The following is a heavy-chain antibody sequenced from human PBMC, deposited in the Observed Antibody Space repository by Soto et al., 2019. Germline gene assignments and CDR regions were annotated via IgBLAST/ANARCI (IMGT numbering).Heavy chain of an antibody. Sequence: WIRQHPGKGLEWIGYIYYSGSTYYNPSLKSRVTISVDTSKNQFSLKLSSVTAADTAVYYCARETVDTAMVLDYWGQGTLVTVSS. D-gene: IGHD5-18*01. J-gene: IGHJ4*02. CDR3: ARETVDTAMVLDY. V-gene: IGHV4-31*02. CDR2: IYYSGST.